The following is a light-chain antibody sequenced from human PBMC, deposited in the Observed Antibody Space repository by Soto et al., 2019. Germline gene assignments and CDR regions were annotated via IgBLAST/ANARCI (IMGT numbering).Light chain of an antibody. Sequence: QSVLTQPPSASGTPGQRVNISCSCSSSNIGNNYGYWFQQLPGTAPKLLIYRNNQRPSGVPDRFSGSKSGTSASLAISGLRSEDEADYDCAAWDDSLSGVVFGGGTKLTVL. CDR3: AAWDDSLSGVV. V-gene: IGLV1-47*01. J-gene: IGLJ2*01. CDR2: RNN. CDR1: SSNIGNNY.